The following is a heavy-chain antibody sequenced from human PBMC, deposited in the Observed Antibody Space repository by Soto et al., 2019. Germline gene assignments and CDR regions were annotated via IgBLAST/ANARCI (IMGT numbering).Heavy chain of an antibody. CDR2: IYYSGST. V-gene: IGHV4-31*03. D-gene: IGHD3-3*01. J-gene: IGHJ3*02. CDR3: ARGPLDQDFWSGTAGGAFDI. Sequence: QVQLQESGPGLVKPSQTLSLTCTVSGGSISSGGYYWSWIRQHPGKGLEWIGYIYYSGSTYYNPSLKSRVTISVDTSKNQFSLKLSSVTAPDTAVYYCARGPLDQDFWSGTAGGAFDIWGQGTMVTVSS. CDR1: GGSISSGGYY.